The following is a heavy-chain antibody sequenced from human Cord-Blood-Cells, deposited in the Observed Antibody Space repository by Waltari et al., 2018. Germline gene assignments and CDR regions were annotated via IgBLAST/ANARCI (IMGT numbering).Heavy chain of an antibody. CDR1: VGTSSSNA. V-gene: IGHV1-69*01. D-gene: IGHD3-22*01. J-gene: IGHJ3*02. CDR3: ARDRNDSSGYYYDAFDI. Sequence: QAQLLQAGAEVKKPGSSVKVSCKASVGTSSSNAISWVRQAHGQGLEWMGGIIPIFGTGNYAQKFQGRVTITADESTSTAYMELSSLRSEDTAVYYCARDRNDSSGYYYDAFDIWGQGTMVTVSS. CDR2: IIPIFGTG.